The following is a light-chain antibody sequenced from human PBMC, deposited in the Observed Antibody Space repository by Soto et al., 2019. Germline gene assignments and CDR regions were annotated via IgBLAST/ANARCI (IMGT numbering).Light chain of an antibody. CDR3: QQFGSSPRFT. Sequence: ESVLTQSPGTLSLSPGERATLSCRASQSVSSSYLAWYQQKPGQAPRLLIYGASSRATGIPDRFSGSESGTDFTLTINRLEPEDFAVYYCQQFGSSPRFTFGPGTKVDIK. CDR1: QSVSSSY. V-gene: IGKV3-20*01. J-gene: IGKJ3*01. CDR2: GAS.